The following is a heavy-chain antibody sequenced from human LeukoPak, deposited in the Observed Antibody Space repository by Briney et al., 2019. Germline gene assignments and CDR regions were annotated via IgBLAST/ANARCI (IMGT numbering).Heavy chain of an antibody. CDR2: INTDGSST. CDR1: GFTFSSYW. Sequence: GGSLRLSCAASGFTFSSYWMHWVRQAPGKGLVWVSRINTDGSSTSYADSVKGRFTISRDNAKNTLYLQMNSLRAEDTAVYYCARGDFGYSSSSSPFDYWGQGTLVTVSS. D-gene: IGHD6-6*01. J-gene: IGHJ4*02. V-gene: IGHV3-74*01. CDR3: ARGDFGYSSSSSPFDY.